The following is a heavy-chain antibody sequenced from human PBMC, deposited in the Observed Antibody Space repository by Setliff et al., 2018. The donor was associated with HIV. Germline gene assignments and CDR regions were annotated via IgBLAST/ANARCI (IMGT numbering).Heavy chain of an antibody. V-gene: IGHV3-21*01. CDR1: GFTFSTFS. CDR3: ARDRDQGYSSGWPRD. CDR2: ITGSGSYI. D-gene: IGHD6-19*01. Sequence: GGSLRLSCAASGFTFSTFSMSWVRQAPGKGLEWVSSITGSGSYIYYADSVKGRFTISRDNAKKSLYLQMNSLRAEDTAVYFCARDRDQGYSSGWPRDWGQGTLVTVSS. J-gene: IGHJ4*02.